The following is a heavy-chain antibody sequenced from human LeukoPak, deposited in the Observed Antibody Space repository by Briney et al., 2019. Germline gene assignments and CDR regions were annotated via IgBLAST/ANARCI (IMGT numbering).Heavy chain of an antibody. D-gene: IGHD2-15*01. CDR1: GFTFSSYA. J-gene: IGHJ4*02. Sequence: GRSLRLSCAASGFTFSSYAMHWVRQAPGKGLEWIAAVDSTGVYTWYADSVKGRFIISRDNSVNTLYLRMNSLTAADTAMYYCASGSAGGRPYYFDYWGQGSLVTVSS. V-gene: IGHV3-23*01. CDR3: ASGSAGGRPYYFDY. CDR2: VDSTGVYT.